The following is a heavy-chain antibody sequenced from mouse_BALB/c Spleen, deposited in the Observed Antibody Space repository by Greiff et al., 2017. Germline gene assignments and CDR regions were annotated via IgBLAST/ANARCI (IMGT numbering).Heavy chain of an antibody. D-gene: IGHD2-3*01. J-gene: IGHJ2*01. CDR1: GYTFTSYY. CDR3: TRNDGNYFDY. V-gene: IGHV1S81*02. Sequence: QVQLKESGAELVKPGASVKLSCKASGYTFTSYYMYWVKQRPGQGLEWIGEINPSNGGTNFNEKFKSKATLTVDKSSSTAYMQLSSLTSEDSAVYYCTRNDGNYFDYWGQGTTLTVSS. CDR2: INPSNGGT.